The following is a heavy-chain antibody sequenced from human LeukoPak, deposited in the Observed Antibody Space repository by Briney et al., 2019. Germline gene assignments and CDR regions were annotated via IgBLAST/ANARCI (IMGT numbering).Heavy chain of an antibody. Sequence: GGSLRLSCAASGFTFSSYAMSWVRQAPGKGLEWVSAISGSGGSTYYADSVKGRFTISRDNSKNTLYLQMNSLRAEDTALYYCAKVPGAMIVVGYWGQGTLVTVSS. D-gene: IGHD3-22*01. V-gene: IGHV3-23*01. J-gene: IGHJ4*02. CDR3: AKVPGAMIVVGY. CDR2: ISGSGGST. CDR1: GFTFSSYA.